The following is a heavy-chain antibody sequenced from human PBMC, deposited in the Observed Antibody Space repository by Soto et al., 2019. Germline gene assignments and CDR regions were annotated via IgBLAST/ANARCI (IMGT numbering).Heavy chain of an antibody. J-gene: IGHJ6*02. Sequence: PGGSLRLSCAASGFTFSSYSMNWFRQAPGKGLEWVSSISSSSSYIYYADSVKGRFTISRDNAKNSLYLQMNSLRAEDTAVYYCARVRYCSSTSCYSLFFGDYGMDVWGQGTTVTVSS. CDR1: GFTFSSYS. CDR3: ARVRYCSSTSCYSLFFGDYGMDV. V-gene: IGHV3-21*01. CDR2: ISSSSSYI. D-gene: IGHD2-2*01.